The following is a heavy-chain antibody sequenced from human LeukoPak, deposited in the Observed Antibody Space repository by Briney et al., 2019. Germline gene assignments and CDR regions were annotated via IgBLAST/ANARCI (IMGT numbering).Heavy chain of an antibody. D-gene: IGHD3-22*01. J-gene: IGHJ4*02. Sequence: SVKVSCKVSGGTFSSYAISWVRQAPGQGLEWMGRIIPIFGTANYAQKFQGRVTITTDESTSTAYMELSSLRSEDTAVYYCARGKDYYDSSGYLDYWGQGTLVTVSS. CDR3: ARGKDYYDSSGYLDY. V-gene: IGHV1-69*05. CDR2: IIPIFGTA. CDR1: GGTFSSYA.